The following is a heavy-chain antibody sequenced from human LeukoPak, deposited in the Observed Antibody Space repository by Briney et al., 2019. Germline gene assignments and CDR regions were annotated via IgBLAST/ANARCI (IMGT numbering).Heavy chain of an antibody. J-gene: IGHJ4*02. D-gene: IGHD1-7*01. V-gene: IGHV3-48*03. Sequence: GGSLRLSCAASGFTFSSYEMNWVRQAPGKGLEWVSYISSSGSTIYYADSVKGRFTISRDNAKNSLYLQMNSLRAEDAAVYYCARDRLRGRITGTTGPCDYWGQGTLVTVSS. CDR3: ARDRLRGRITGTTGPCDY. CDR2: ISSSGSTI. CDR1: GFTFSSYE.